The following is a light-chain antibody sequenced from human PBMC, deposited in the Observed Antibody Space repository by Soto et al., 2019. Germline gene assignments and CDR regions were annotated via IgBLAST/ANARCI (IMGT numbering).Light chain of an antibody. CDR1: QGIRND. CDR2: GAF. Sequence: AIQMTQSPSSLSASVGDRVTTTCRASQGIRNDLGWYQQKPGKAPKLLIYGAFSLQSGVPSRFSGRGSGTDFTLTISSLQPEDFATYYCLQDYNFPRTFGQGTKVDIK. CDR3: LQDYNFPRT. J-gene: IGKJ1*01. V-gene: IGKV1-6*01.